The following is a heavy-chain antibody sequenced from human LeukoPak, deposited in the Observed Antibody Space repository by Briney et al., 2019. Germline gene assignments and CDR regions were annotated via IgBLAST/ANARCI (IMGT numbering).Heavy chain of an antibody. J-gene: IGHJ6*02. V-gene: IGHV3-49*04. CDR3: TRDLDGGNPYYYYGMDV. D-gene: IGHD4-23*01. CDR2: IRSKAYGGKT. CDR1: GFTFGDYA. Sequence: PGGSLRLSCTASGFTFGDYAMSWVRQAPGKGLEWVGFIRSKAYGGKTEYAASVKGRFTISRDDSKSIAYLQMNSLKTEATAVYYCTRDLDGGNPYYYYGMDVWGQGTTVTVSS.